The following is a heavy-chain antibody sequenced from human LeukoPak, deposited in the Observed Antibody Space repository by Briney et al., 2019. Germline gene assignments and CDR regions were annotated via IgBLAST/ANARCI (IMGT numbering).Heavy chain of an antibody. V-gene: IGHV3-48*02. CDR1: GFTFSAYS. D-gene: IGHD4-11*01. CDR2: ISGGDNTI. Sequence: GGSLRLSCAASGFTFSAYSMNWVRQAPGKGLEWVSYISGGDNTIYYADPVKGRFTISRDNANGLLYLQMSSLGDEDTAIYYCAREGYNNYGTRYFDYWGQGTLVTVSS. CDR3: AREGYNNYGTRYFDY. J-gene: IGHJ4*02.